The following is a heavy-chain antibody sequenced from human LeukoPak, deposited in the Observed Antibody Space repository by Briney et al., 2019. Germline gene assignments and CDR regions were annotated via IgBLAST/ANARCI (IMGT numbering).Heavy chain of an antibody. CDR3: AKRPQRGLYYFDY. CDR2: ISGSGGYT. Sequence: GGSLRLSCAASGFTFSSHAMSSVRRAPGEGLEWVSTISGSGGYTYYAHSVKGRFTISRDNSKNTLYLQMNSLRPEDTAVYYCAKRPQRGLYYFDYWGQGTLVTVSS. CDR1: GFTFSSHA. J-gene: IGHJ4*02. V-gene: IGHV3-23*01. D-gene: IGHD5-24*01.